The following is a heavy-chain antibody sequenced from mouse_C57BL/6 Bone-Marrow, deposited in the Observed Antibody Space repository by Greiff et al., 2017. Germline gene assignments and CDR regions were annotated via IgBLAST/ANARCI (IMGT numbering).Heavy chain of an antibody. CDR3: ARPSPFAY. CDR2: ISSGGSYT. Sequence: EVKLMESGGDLVKPGGSLKLSCAASGFTFSSYGMSWVRQTPDKRLEWVATISSGGSYTYYPDSVKGRFTISRDNAKSTLYLQMSSLKSEDTAMYYCARPSPFAYWGQGTLVTVSA. CDR1: GFTFSSYG. J-gene: IGHJ3*01. D-gene: IGHD6-2*01. V-gene: IGHV5-6*01.